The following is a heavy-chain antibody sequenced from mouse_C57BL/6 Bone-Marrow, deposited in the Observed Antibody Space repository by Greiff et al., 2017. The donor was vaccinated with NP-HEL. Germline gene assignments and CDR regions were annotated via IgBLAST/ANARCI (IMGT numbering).Heavy chain of an antibody. Sequence: EVQLQQSGPGLVKPSQSLSLTCSVTGYSITSGYYWNWIRQFPGNKLEWMGYISYDGSNNYNPSLKNRISITRDTSKNQFFLKLNSVTTEDTATYYCARTVVADWYFDVWGTGTTVTVSS. D-gene: IGHD1-1*01. V-gene: IGHV3-6*01. CDR1: GYSITSGYY. J-gene: IGHJ1*03. CDR3: ARTVVADWYFDV. CDR2: ISYDGSN.